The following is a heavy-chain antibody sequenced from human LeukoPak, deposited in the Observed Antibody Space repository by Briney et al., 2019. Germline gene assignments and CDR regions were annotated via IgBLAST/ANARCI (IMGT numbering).Heavy chain of an antibody. J-gene: IGHJ4*02. CDR3: ARGKFGDPLNY. D-gene: IGHD3-10*01. Sequence: GGSLRLSCTASGFTVSGNYMSWVRQAPGKGLEWVSVVYTDGNIYCADSVRGRFTISKDNSKNTVDLLLNNMRAEDTAVYYCARGKFGDPLNYWGQGTLVTVSS. CDR2: VYTDGNI. V-gene: IGHV3-53*01. CDR1: GFTVSGNY.